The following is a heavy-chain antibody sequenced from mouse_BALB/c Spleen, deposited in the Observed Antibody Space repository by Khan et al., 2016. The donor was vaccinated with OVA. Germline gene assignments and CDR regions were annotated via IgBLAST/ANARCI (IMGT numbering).Heavy chain of an antibody. Sequence: VQLQQSGPELVKPGASVKISCKASGYSFTGYFMHWVMQSHGKSLEWIGRINPHFGETFYNQKFVGKATLTVDESSSTAHMELRSLASEDSAVYYCARIDGSDFDYWGQGTTLTVSS. CDR3: ARIDGSDFDY. V-gene: IGHV1-20*02. D-gene: IGHD1-1*01. J-gene: IGHJ2*01. CDR1: GYSFTGYF. CDR2: INPHFGET.